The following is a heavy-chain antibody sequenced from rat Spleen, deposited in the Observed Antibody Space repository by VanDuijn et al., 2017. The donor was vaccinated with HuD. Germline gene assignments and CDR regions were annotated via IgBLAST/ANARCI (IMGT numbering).Heavy chain of an antibody. V-gene: IGHV5-7*01. D-gene: IGHD1-6*01. CDR3: ARRHYGYTDYFDY. CDR1: GFTFSDYN. Sequence: EVQLVESGGGLVQPGGSLKLSCAASGFTFSDYNMAWVRQAPTKGLEWVASISYDGTATYYRDSVKGRFTISSENAKSTLYLQMDSLRSEDTATYYCARRHYGYTDYFDYWGQGVMVTVSS. J-gene: IGHJ2*01. CDR2: ISYDGTAT.